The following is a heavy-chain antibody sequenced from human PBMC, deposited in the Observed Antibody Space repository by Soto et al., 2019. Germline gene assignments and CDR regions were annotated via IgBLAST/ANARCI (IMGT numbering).Heavy chain of an antibody. J-gene: IGHJ4*02. CDR2: ISYDGSNK. CDR1: GFTFSSYA. Sequence: PGGSLRLSCAASGFTFSSYAMHWVRQAPGKGLEWVAVISYDGSNKYYADSVKGRFTISRDNSKNTLYLQMNSLRAEDTAVYYCARAQLIQTAGPRGTTDYWGQGTLVTVSS. V-gene: IGHV3-30-3*01. CDR3: ARAQLIQTAGPRGTTDY. D-gene: IGHD1-1*01.